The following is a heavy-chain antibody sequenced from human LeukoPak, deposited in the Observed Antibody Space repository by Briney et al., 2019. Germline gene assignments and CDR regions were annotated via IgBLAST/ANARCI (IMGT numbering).Heavy chain of an antibody. V-gene: IGHV3-30*02. D-gene: IGHD2-15*01. CDR1: GFTFSSYG. CDR2: IRYDASNK. CDR3: AKDIEISY. Sequence: GGSLRLSCAASGFTFSSYGLHWVRQAPGKGLEWVAFIRYDASNKYYTDSVKGRFIISRDNSKNTLYLQMNSLRAGDTAVYYCAKDIEISYWGQGTLVTVSS. J-gene: IGHJ4*02.